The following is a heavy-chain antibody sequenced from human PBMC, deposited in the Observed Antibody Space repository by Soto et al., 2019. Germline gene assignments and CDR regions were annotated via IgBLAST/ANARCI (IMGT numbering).Heavy chain of an antibody. CDR2: ISGSGDAT. J-gene: IGHJ5*02. CDR3: AKGTTSYYYDSAGYYIS. CDR1: GFAFSNYA. D-gene: IGHD3-22*01. Sequence: GGSLRLSCAASGFAFSNYAMTWVRQAPGKGLGWVSTISGSGDATYYADSVKGRFTISRDISENTLYLQMSSLRAEDTAVYYCAKGTTSYYYDSAGYYISWGRGILVTVSS. V-gene: IGHV3-23*01.